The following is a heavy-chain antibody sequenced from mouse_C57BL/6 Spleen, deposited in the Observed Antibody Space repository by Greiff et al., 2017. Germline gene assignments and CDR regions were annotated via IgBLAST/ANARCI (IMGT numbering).Heavy chain of an antibody. CDR1: GYTFTSYW. CDR2: IYPGSGST. Sequence: QVQLQQPGAELVKPGASVKMSCKASGYTFTSYWITWVKQRPGQGLEWIGDIYPGSGSTNYNAKFKSKATLTVDTSSSTAYMQLSSLTSEDSAVYYCALYDGYDWYFDVWGTGTTVTVSS. D-gene: IGHD2-3*01. CDR3: ALYDGYDWYFDV. V-gene: IGHV1-55*01. J-gene: IGHJ1*03.